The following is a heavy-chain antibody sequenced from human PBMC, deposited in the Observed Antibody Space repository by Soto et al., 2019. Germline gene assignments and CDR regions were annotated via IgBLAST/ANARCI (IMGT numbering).Heavy chain of an antibody. CDR1: GYTFTSYG. CDR2: IGAYNGNT. CDR3: ARDLLWFVELLSKSPYYYYGMDV. D-gene: IGHD3-10*01. J-gene: IGHJ6*02. V-gene: IGHV1-18*04. Sequence: ASVTVSCKASGYTFTSYGISWVRQAPGQGLEWMGWIGAYNGNTNYAQKLQGRVTMTTDTSTSTAYMELRSLRSDDTAVYYCARDLLWFVELLSKSPYYYYGMDVWVQGTTVIVSS.